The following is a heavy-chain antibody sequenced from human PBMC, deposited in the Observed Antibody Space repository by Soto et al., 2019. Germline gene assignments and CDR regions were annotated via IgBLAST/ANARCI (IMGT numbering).Heavy chain of an antibody. CDR2: INHSGST. D-gene: IGHD4-17*01. J-gene: IGHJ4*02. V-gene: IGHV4-34*01. CDR3: AYGDYGIDY. Sequence: PSETLSLTCAVYGGSFSGYYWSWIRQPPGKGLEWIGEINHSGSTNYNPSLKSRVTISVDTSKNQFSLKLSSVTAADTAVYYCAYGDYGIDYWGQGTLVTSPQ. CDR1: GGSFSGYY.